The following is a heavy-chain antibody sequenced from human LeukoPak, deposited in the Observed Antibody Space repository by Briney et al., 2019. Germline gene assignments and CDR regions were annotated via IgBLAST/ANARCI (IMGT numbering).Heavy chain of an antibody. CDR1: GFTFSSYE. Sequence: GGSLRLSCAASGFTFSSYEMNWVRQGPGKGLEWVSYISSSGSTKYYADSVKGRFTISRDNAKESLYLQMNSLRAEDTAIYYCARGWGEGGQGTLVTVSS. J-gene: IGHJ4*02. D-gene: IGHD3-10*01. CDR3: ARGWGE. CDR2: ISSSGSTK. V-gene: IGHV3-48*03.